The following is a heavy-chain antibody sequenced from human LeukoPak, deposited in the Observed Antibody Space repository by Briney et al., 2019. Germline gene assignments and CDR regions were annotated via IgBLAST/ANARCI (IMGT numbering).Heavy chain of an antibody. Sequence: PGGSLRLSCAASGFTVSSNYMGWVRQAPGKGLEWVSVIYSGGSTYYADSVKGRFTISRDNSKNTLYLQMNSLRAEDTAVYYCAREGDSSGYYYYYYYGMDVWGQGTTVTVSS. CDR2: IYSGGST. CDR1: GFTVSSNY. J-gene: IGHJ6*02. V-gene: IGHV3-66*01. CDR3: AREGDSSGYYYYYYYGMDV. D-gene: IGHD3-22*01.